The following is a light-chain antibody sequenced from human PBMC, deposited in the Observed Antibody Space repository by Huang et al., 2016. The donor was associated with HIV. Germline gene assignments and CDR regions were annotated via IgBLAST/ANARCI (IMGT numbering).Light chain of an antibody. Sequence: VMTQSPLSLPVTPGEPASISCRSSRSLLHSDGHNYLDWYLQMPGQSPQLLSYLGSNRASGVPGRISGSGSGTDFTLKISRVEAEDVGIYYCMQALQSPFTFGPGTKVDIK. CDR3: MQALQSPFT. CDR2: LGS. CDR1: RSLLHSDGHNY. J-gene: IGKJ3*01. V-gene: IGKV2-28*01.